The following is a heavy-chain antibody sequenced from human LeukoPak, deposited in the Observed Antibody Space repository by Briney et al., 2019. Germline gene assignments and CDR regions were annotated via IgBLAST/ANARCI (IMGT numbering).Heavy chain of an antibody. J-gene: IGHJ4*02. CDR2: IYYTGST. V-gene: IGHV4-39*07. D-gene: IGHD6-19*01. CDR1: GGSISSSSYY. Sequence: SETLSLTCTVSGGSISSSSYYWGWIRQPPGKGLEWIGSIYYTGSTYYNPSLKSRVTISVDTSKNQFSLKLSSVTAADTAVYYCARAAGRIPYYFDYWGQGTLVTVSS. CDR3: ARAAGRIPYYFDY.